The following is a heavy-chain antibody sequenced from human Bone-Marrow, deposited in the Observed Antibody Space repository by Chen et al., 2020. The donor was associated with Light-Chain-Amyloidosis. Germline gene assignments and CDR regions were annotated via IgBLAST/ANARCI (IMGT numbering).Heavy chain of an antibody. Sequence: EVQLVESGGGLLQRGGALRLSCSASGFAFSSYAMSWVRQAPGRGLAWVSTICGSCGRRFSGASVKGRLTISRDNCENALFLQLNSLRAEDTAVYYCAKDISYDDILPGYPADAFDIWGQGTMVTVSS. CDR1: GFAFSSYA. CDR2: ICGSCGRR. J-gene: IGHJ3*02. V-gene: IGHV3-23*04. CDR3: AKDISYDDILPGYPADAFDI. D-gene: IGHD3-9*01.